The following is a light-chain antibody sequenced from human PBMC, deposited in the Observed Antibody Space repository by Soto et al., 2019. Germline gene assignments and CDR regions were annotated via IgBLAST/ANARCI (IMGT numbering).Light chain of an antibody. CDR2: GAS. CDR3: QQYNNWPPWT. Sequence: IVMTQSPATLSVSPGERATLSCRASQSVSSNLAWYQQKPGQAPRLLIYGASTRATGSPARFSGSGSGTEFTLTISSLQSEHFAVYYCQQYNNWPPWTFGQGTKVEIK. CDR1: QSVSSN. J-gene: IGKJ1*01. V-gene: IGKV3-15*01.